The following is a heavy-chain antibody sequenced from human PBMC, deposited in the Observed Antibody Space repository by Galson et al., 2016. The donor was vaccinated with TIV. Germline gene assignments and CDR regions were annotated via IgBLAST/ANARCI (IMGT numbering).Heavy chain of an antibody. Sequence: SVKVSCKASGDTSSSFVISWVRQAPGQGLEWMGGIIPLFGEAHYAQKFQGRATISADESTSTVYMELSGLRSGDTAMYYCAKCRNTAMDTYYYYYGLDVWGQGTTVTVSS. CDR2: IIPLFGEA. D-gene: IGHD5-18*01. V-gene: IGHV1-69*13. CDR3: AKCRNTAMDTYYYYYGLDV. J-gene: IGHJ6*02. CDR1: GDTSSSFV.